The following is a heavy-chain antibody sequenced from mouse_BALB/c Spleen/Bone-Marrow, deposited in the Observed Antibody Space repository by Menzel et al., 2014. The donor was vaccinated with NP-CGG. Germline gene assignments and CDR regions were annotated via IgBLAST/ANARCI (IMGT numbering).Heavy chain of an antibody. CDR1: GYTFTDNW. D-gene: IGHD2-4*01. V-gene: IGHV1-69*01. J-gene: IGHJ4*01. CDR2: IDTSDSYT. CDR3: ARGGHDFSLDY. Sequence: VKLQESGAELGMPGASVKVSCKASGYTFTDNWIYWVKQRLGQGLEWIGAIDTSDSYTNYNQKFMGKASLTVDASSSTAYVQVSSLTSDDSAVYYCARGGHDFSLDYWGQGTSVTVSS.